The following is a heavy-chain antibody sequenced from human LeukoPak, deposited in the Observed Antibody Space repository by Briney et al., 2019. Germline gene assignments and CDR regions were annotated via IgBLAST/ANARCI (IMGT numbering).Heavy chain of an antibody. CDR2: ISWNSGSI. J-gene: IGHJ4*02. Sequence: SGGSLRLSCAASGFTFDDYAMHWVRQAPGKGLEWVSGISWNSGSIGYADSVKGRFTISRDNAKNSLYLQMNSLRAEDTALYYCAKDMYGGNSPIDYWGQGTLVTVSS. CDR3: AKDMYGGNSPIDY. CDR1: GFTFDDYA. D-gene: IGHD4-23*01. V-gene: IGHV3-9*01.